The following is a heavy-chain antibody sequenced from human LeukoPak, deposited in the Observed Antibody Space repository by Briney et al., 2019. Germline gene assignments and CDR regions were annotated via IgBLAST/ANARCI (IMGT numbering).Heavy chain of an antibody. J-gene: IGHJ6*02. D-gene: IGHD3-22*01. CDR1: GFTFSSYG. CDR3: AKTFRGYFDNSGYYYDYYYYYGVDV. V-gene: IGHV3-30*18. CDR2: ISYDGSNK. Sequence: GGSLRLSCAASGFTFSSYGMHWVRQAPGKGLEWVAVISYDGSNKYYGDSGKGRFPISRDNSKNTLFLQMNSLRAEDTAVYYCAKTFRGYFDNSGYYYDYYYYYGVDVWGQGTTVTVSS.